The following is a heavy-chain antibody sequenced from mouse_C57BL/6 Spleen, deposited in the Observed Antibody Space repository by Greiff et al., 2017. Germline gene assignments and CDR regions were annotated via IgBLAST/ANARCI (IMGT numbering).Heavy chain of an antibody. CDR3: ARDRYYGTLYYAMDY. Sequence: EVQVVESGGGLVKPGGSLKLSCAASGFTFSSYAMSWVRQTPEKRLEWVATISDGGSYTYYPDNVKGRFTISRDNAKNNLYLQMSHLKSEDTAMYYCARDRYYGTLYYAMDYWGQGTSVTVSS. V-gene: IGHV5-4*01. CDR2: ISDGGSYT. CDR1: GFTFSSYA. J-gene: IGHJ4*01. D-gene: IGHD1-1*01.